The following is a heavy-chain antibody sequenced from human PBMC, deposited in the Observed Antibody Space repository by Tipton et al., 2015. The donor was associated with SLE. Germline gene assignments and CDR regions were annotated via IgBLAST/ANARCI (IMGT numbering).Heavy chain of an antibody. CDR1: GGSISSSSYY. CDR2: IYYSGST. J-gene: IGHJ4*02. V-gene: IGHV4-39*07. Sequence: LRLSCTVSGGSISSSSYYWGWIRQPPGKGLEWIGSIYYSGSTYYNPSLKSRVTISVDTSKNQFSLKLSSVTAADTAVYYCAGETYYHDSSGGSHWGQGTLVTVSS. D-gene: IGHD3-22*01. CDR3: AGETYYHDSSGGSH.